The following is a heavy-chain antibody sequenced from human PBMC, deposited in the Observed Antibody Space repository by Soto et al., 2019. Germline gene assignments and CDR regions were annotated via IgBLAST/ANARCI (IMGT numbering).Heavy chain of an antibody. Sequence: GESLKISCKGSGYSFTSYWIGWVRQMPGKGLEWMGIIYPGDSDTRYSPSFQGQVTISADKSISTAYLQWSSLKASDTAMYYCARWAAAGGCYYCYGMAVWSQGSTDTGSS. J-gene: IGHJ6*02. D-gene: IGHD6-13*01. CDR2: IYPGDSDT. V-gene: IGHV5-51*01. CDR1: GYSFTSYW. CDR3: ARWAAAGGCYYCYGMAV.